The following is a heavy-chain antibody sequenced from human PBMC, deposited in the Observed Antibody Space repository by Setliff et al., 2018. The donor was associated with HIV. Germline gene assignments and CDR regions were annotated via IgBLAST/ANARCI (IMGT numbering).Heavy chain of an antibody. CDR2: IIPMLGIT. J-gene: IGHJ4*02. V-gene: IGHV1-69*10. Sequence: SVQVSCKAYGGTFSSYAITWVRQAPGQGLECMGGIIPMLGITNYAQRFQGRLTITADEYTGTAYMELSSLRSEDTAVYYCATRGRDLGFDYWGQGTLVTVSS. CDR1: GGTFSSYA. CDR3: ATRGRDLGFDY. D-gene: IGHD1-1*01.